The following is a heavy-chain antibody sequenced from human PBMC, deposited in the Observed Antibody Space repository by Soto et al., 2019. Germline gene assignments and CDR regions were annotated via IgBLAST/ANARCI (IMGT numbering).Heavy chain of an antibody. CDR2: MYSSGST. D-gene: IGHD4-17*01. CDR1: GGSISSGGYS. CDR3: ARSTGYGDSYFDY. J-gene: IGHJ4*02. Sequence: PSETLPLTCAVSGGSISSGGYSWSWIRQPPGKGLEWIGYMYSSGSTNYRSSLKSRVTISGDTSKNQFSLRLRSVTAADTAVYFCARSTGYGDSYFDYWGQGALVTVSS. V-gene: IGHV4-61*08.